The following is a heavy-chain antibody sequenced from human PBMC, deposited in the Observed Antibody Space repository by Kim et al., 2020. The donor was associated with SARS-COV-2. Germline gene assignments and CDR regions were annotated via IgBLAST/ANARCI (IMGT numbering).Heavy chain of an antibody. CDR2: INAGNGNT. CDR1: GYTFTSYA. J-gene: IGHJ4*02. CDR3: AKDGSGSYYPYYFDY. Sequence: ASVKVSCKASGYTFTSYAMHWVRQAPGQRLEWMGWINAGNGNTKYSQKFQGRVTITRDTSASTAYMELSSLRSEDTAVYYCAKDGSGSYYPYYFDYWGQGTLVTVSS. D-gene: IGHD3-10*01. V-gene: IGHV1-3*01.